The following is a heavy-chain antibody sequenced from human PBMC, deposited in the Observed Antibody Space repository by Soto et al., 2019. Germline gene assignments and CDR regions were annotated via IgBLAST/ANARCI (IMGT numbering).Heavy chain of an antibody. CDR3: ARAYCSGGSCYLVDY. D-gene: IGHD2-15*01. Sequence: ASVKVSCKASGYTFTSYDINWVRQATGQGLEWMGWLNPNSGNTDYAQKVQGRVTMTRNNSISTAYMELSSLRSEDTAVYYCARAYCSGGSCYLVDYWGQGTLVTVSS. CDR2: LNPNSGNT. V-gene: IGHV1-8*01. CDR1: GYTFTSYD. J-gene: IGHJ4*02.